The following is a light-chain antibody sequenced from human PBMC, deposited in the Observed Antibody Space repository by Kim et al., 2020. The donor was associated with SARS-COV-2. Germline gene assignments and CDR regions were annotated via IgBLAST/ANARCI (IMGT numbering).Light chain of an antibody. CDR3: QVWDTDTEDYV. CDR1: NMGGHS. CDR2: YDS. V-gene: IGLV3-21*01. J-gene: IGLJ1*01. Sequence: ARGQTARINCGGNNMGGHSVHWYQQKAGQAPVLVIYYDSDRPSGIPERFSGYKAATTATLTISRVEAGDEADYYCQVWDTDTEDYVFGTGTKVTVL.